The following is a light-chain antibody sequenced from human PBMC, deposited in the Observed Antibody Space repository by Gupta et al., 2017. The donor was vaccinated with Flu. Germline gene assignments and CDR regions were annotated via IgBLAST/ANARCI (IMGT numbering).Light chain of an antibody. V-gene: IGLV2-8*01. CDR3: TSYEGSNNFVV. CDR2: EVS. J-gene: IGLJ2*01. CDR1: RSDVGGYKY. Sequence: QSALTPPPLASGYPQQLVTIPCTGTRSDVGGYKYVSWYQHHPGKAPKIIIYEVSKRPSVVPDRFSGSKSGTTATLTVPGLQAEDEADYYCTSYEGSNNFVVFGGGTKLTVL.